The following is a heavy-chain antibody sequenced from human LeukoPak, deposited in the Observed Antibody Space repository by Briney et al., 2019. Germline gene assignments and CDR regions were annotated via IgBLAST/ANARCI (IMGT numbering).Heavy chain of an antibody. CDR2: IYSGGST. V-gene: IGHV3-53*01. Sequence: GGSLRLSCAASGFTVSSNYMSWVRQAPGKGLEWVSVIYSGGSTYYADSVKGRFTISRDNSKNTLYLQMNSLRAEGTAVYYCAREGAAAAFDPWGQGTLVTVSS. CDR3: AREGAAAAFDP. D-gene: IGHD6-25*01. CDR1: GFTVSSNY. J-gene: IGHJ5*02.